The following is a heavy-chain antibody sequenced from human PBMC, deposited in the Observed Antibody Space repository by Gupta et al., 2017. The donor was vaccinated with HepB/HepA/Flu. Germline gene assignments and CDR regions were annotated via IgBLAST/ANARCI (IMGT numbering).Heavy chain of an antibody. D-gene: IGHD3-10*01. Sequence: QVQLQESGPGLVKPSQTLSLTCTVSGGSISSGDYNWSWIRQHPGKGLELIGYIYYSGSTYYNPSLKSRVTISIDTSKNQFSLKLSSVTVADTAVYYCARDRRPQLRENGMDVWGQGTSVTVSS. J-gene: IGHJ6*02. CDR1: GGSISSGDYN. V-gene: IGHV4-31*03. CDR2: IYYSGST. CDR3: ARDRRPQLRENGMDV.